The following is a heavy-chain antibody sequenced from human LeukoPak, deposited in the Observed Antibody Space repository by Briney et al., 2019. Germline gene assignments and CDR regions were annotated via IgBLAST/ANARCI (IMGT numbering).Heavy chain of an antibody. CDR2: ILYDGSHE. Sequence: GRSLRLSCAASGFTFSSYGMHWVRQAPGKGLGWVTFILYDGSHEYYADSVKGRFTSSRDNSKNTLYLQMNSLRAEDTAVYFCARKLTGSFDIWGQGTMVTVSS. D-gene: IGHD7-27*01. V-gene: IGHV3-33*05. CDR1: GFTFSSYG. CDR3: ARKLTGSFDI. J-gene: IGHJ3*02.